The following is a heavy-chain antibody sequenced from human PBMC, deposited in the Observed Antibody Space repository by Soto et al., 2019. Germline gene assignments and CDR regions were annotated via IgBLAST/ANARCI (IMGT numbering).Heavy chain of an antibody. CDR3: ARYWSSGTYYGAFDN. CDR2: TMPIYDTA. V-gene: IGHV1-69*01. CDR1: GGTFRNYV. J-gene: IGHJ4*02. Sequence: QVQLVQSGAEVKKPGSSVKVSCKASGGTFRNYVISWLRQAPGQGLEWMGGTMPIYDTANYAQKFQGRVTITADESTTTVYMEVSGLISADTAVYYCARYWSSGTYYGAFDNWGQGTLVTVSS. D-gene: IGHD3-22*01.